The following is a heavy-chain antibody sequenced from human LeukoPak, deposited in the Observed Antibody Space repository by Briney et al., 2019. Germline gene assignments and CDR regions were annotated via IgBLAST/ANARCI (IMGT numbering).Heavy chain of an antibody. J-gene: IGHJ5*02. CDR2: IYYSGST. CDR1: GGSISSSSYY. CDR3: ARVRNEAAATSEVGWFDP. Sequence: PSETLSLTCTVSGGSISSSSYYWGWIRQPPGKGLEWIGSIYYSGSTYYNPSLKSRVTISVDTSKNQFSLKLSSVTAADTAVYYCARVRNEAAATSEVGWFDPWGQGTLVTVSS. V-gene: IGHV4-39*07. D-gene: IGHD6-13*01.